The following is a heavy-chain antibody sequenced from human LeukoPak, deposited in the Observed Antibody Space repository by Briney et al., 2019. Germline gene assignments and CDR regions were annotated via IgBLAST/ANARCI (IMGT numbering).Heavy chain of an antibody. CDR2: IYSGGST. D-gene: IGHD4-17*01. J-gene: IGHJ4*02. CDR1: GFTVSSNY. Sequence: GGSLRLSCAAYGFTVSSNYMSWVRQAPGKGLEWVSVIYSGGSTYYADSVKGRFTISRDNSKNTLYLQMNSLRAEDTAVYYCARDPDYGDPGYWGQGTLVTVSS. V-gene: IGHV3-53*01. CDR3: ARDPDYGDPGY.